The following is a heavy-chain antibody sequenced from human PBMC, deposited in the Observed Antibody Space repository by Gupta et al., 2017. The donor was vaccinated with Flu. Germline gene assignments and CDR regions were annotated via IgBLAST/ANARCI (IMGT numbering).Heavy chain of an antibody. V-gene: IGHV4-4*07. CDR2: VYSSGTT. J-gene: IGHJ6*02. CDR3: ARNGRISGNYYFYDGMDV. D-gene: IGHD1-20*01. Sequence: AGKGLEWIGRVYSSGTTNYNPSLKCRVSMSVDTSKNQFSLKLSSVTAADTAVYFCARNGRISGNYYFYDGMDVWGQGTTVTVSS.